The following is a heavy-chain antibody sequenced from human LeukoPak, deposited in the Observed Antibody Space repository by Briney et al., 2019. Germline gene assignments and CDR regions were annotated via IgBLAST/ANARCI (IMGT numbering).Heavy chain of an antibody. CDR1: GGTFSSYA. CDR3: ARVATPPVLRYFDWLSFFDY. V-gene: IGHV1-69*05. CDR2: IIPIFGTA. J-gene: IGHJ4*02. Sequence: SVKVACKASGGTFSSYAISWVRQAPGQGLEWMGGIIPIFGTANYAQKFLVRVTITTVESTSTAYMELSSLRSEDTAVYYCARVATPPVLRYFDWLSFFDYWGQGTLVTVSS. D-gene: IGHD3-9*01.